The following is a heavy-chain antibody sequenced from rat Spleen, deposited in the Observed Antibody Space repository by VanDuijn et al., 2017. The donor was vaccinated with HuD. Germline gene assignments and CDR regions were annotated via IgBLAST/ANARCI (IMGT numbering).Heavy chain of an antibody. J-gene: IGHJ1*01. D-gene: IGHD2-2*01. CDR1: GFTFSDYN. CDR3: ARAGYLRDWYFDF. Sequence: EVQLVESGGGLVQPGRSLKLSCAASGFTFSDYNIAWVRQAPTKGLEWDTSISPTGTNTYYQESVKGRFTISRDNTKNTLYLQMDNLRSEDTATYYCARAGYLRDWYFDFWGPGTMVTVSS. CDR2: ISPTGTNT. V-gene: IGHV5-25*01.